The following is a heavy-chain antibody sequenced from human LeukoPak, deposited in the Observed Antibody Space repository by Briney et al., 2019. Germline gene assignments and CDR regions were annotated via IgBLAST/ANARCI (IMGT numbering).Heavy chain of an antibody. V-gene: IGHV1-69*13. CDR3: AMWGTLLPDHNWFDP. CDR2: IIPIFGTA. Sequence: SVKVSCKASGGTFSSYAISWVRQAPGQGLEWMGGIIPIFGTANYAQKFQGRVTITADESTSTAYMELSSLRSEDTAVYYCAMWGTLLPDHNWFDPWGQGTLVTVSS. J-gene: IGHJ5*02. CDR1: GGTFSSYA. D-gene: IGHD1-1*01.